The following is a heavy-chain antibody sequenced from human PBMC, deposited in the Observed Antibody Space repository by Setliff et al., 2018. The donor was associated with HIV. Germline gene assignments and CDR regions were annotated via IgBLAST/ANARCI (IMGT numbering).Heavy chain of an antibody. D-gene: IGHD1-1*01. CDR3: ARFRVERRLSNWFDP. CDR1: GGSITSYY. CDR2: IYYGGST. Sequence: NPSETLSLTCTVSGGSITSYYWGWIRQPPGKGLEWIGYIYYGGSTNYNPSLRSRLTISVDTSKNQFSLKLSSVTAADTAVYYCARFRVERRLSNWFDPWGQGTLVTVSS. V-gene: IGHV4-59*01. J-gene: IGHJ5*02.